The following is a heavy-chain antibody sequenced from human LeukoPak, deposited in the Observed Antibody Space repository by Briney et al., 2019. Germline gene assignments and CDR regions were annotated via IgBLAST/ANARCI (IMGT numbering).Heavy chain of an antibody. D-gene: IGHD6-19*01. CDR1: GFTFSDYY. J-gene: IGHJ4*02. Sequence: GGSLRLSCAASGFTFSDYYMSWIRQAPGKGLEWVSYISSSGSTIYYADSVKGRFTISRDNAKNSLYLQMNSLRAEDTALHYCAKDIRAGSSGRLIPYYFDYWGQGTLVTVSS. CDR2: ISSSGSTI. V-gene: IGHV3-11*01. CDR3: AKDIRAGSSGRLIPYYFDY.